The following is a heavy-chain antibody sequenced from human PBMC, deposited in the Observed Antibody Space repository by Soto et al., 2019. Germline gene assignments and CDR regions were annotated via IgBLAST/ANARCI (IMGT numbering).Heavy chain of an antibody. CDR2: IIPILGIA. J-gene: IGHJ4*02. CDR3: VAAAGPNFDY. D-gene: IGHD6-13*01. Sequence: QVQLVQSGAEVKKPGSSVKVSCKASGGTFSSYTISWVRQAPGQGLEWTGRIIPILGIANYAQKFQGRVTITVDKSTSTAYMELSSLRSEDTAVYYCVAAAGPNFDYWGQGTLVTVSS. V-gene: IGHV1-69*02. CDR1: GGTFSSYT.